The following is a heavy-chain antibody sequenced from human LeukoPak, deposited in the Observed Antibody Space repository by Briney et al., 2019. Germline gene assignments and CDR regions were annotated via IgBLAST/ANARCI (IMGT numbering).Heavy chain of an antibody. Sequence: SETLSLTCTVSGGSISNYYWSWIRQPPGKGLEWIGYIYYSGSTNYNPSLKSRVTISVDTSKNQFSLKLRSVTAADTAVYYCARGTVDGMDVWGKGTTVTVSS. CDR3: ARGTVDGMDV. J-gene: IGHJ6*04. CDR1: GGSISNYY. CDR2: IYYSGST. D-gene: IGHD1-14*01. V-gene: IGHV4-59*12.